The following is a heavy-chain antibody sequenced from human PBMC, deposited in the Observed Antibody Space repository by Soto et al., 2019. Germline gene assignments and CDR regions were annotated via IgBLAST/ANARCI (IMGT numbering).Heavy chain of an antibody. CDR1: GYTFTGYY. CDR2: INPNSGGT. J-gene: IGHJ3*02. CDR3: ATTAWIKPWEVFTDAFDI. Sequence: ASVKVSCKASGYTFTGYYMHWVRQAPGQGLEWMGWINPNSGGTNYAQKFQGRVTMTRDTSISTAYMELSRLRSDDTAVYYCATTAWIKPWEVFTDAFDIWGQGTMVTVSS. D-gene: IGHD5-18*01. V-gene: IGHV1-2*02.